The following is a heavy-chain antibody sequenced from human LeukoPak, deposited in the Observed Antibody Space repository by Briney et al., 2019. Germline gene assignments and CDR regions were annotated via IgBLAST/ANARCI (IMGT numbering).Heavy chain of an antibody. CDR1: GYTFTSYD. Sequence: GASVKVSCKASGYTFTSYDINWVRQAPGQGLEWMGGIIPIFGTANYAQKFQGRVTITADKSTSTAYMELSSLRSEDTAVYYCARTPLITMIEGYYFDYWGQGTLVTVSS. V-gene: IGHV1-69*06. CDR2: IIPIFGTA. CDR3: ARTPLITMIEGYYFDY. J-gene: IGHJ4*02. D-gene: IGHD3-22*01.